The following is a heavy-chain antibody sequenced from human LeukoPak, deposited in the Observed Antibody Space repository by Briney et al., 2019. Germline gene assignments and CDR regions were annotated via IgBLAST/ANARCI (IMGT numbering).Heavy chain of an antibody. V-gene: IGHV4-4*07. CDR2: IYTTGNT. Sequence: PSETLSLTCSVSGGSISSYYWSWIRQPAGKGLEWIGRIYTTGNTNYNPSLKSRVTISVDTSKNQFSLKLDSVTAADTAVYYCARGIGTINFDYWGQGVLVTVSS. J-gene: IGHJ4*02. CDR1: GGSISSYY. D-gene: IGHD1-7*01. CDR3: ARGIGTINFDY.